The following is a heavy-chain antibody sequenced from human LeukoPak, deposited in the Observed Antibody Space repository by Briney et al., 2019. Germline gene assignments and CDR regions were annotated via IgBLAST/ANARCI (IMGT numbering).Heavy chain of an antibody. CDR2: ISSTGNDK. CDR3: AREAVGGRYFDF. Sequence: GGSLRLSCAASGFIFGDYYVSWIRQAPGKGLEWISYISSTGNDKKYADSVKGRFTISKDHAKKSVHLEMNSLRDEDAAIYYCAREAVGGRYFDFWGQGTLVAVSS. D-gene: IGHD6-19*01. J-gene: IGHJ4*02. CDR1: GFIFGDYY. V-gene: IGHV3-11*01.